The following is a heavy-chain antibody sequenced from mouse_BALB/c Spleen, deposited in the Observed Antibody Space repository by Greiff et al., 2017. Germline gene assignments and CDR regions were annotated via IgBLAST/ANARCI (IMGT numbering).Heavy chain of an antibody. CDR1: GYTFTSYW. CDR3: ARSTYYGSSYSDY. CDR2: IYPGDGDT. J-gene: IGHJ2*01. D-gene: IGHD1-1*01. V-gene: IGHV1-87*01. Sequence: VQLQQSGAELVRPGASVKLSCKASGYTFTSYWMQWVKQRPGQGLEWIGAIYPGDGDTRYTQKFKGKATLTADKSSSTAYMQLSNLASEDSAVYYCARSTYYGSSYSDYWGQGTTLTVSS.